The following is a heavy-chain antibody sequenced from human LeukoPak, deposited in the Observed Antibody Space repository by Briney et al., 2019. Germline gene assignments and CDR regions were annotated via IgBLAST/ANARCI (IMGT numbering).Heavy chain of an antibody. D-gene: IGHD3-10*02. J-gene: IGHJ1*01. Sequence: GGSLTLSCAASGFTFSDYYMSWFRQAPGEGLEWVSYVSSGNTIFYADSVKGRFTISRDNAKSSLYPQMNDVRAEDTAVYYCARQSPFYYGRDKYYAIYWDHGTLVTVSS. CDR3: ARQSPFYYGRDKYYAIY. CDR1: GFTFSDYY. V-gene: IGHV3-11*01. CDR2: VSSGNTI.